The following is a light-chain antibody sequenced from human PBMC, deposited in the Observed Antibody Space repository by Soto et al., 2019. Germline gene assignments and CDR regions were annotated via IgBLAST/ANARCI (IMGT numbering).Light chain of an antibody. Sequence: DIQMTQSPSSLSASVGDRVTITCQASRDIKNYLNWYQQKPGKAPALLIYDASNLKIGVPSRFSGSGSGTHFTFTISNLQPEDIATHYCQQYDVLPPLTFGGGTKVEIK. CDR3: QQYDVLPPLT. CDR2: DAS. CDR1: RDIKNY. J-gene: IGKJ4*01. V-gene: IGKV1-33*01.